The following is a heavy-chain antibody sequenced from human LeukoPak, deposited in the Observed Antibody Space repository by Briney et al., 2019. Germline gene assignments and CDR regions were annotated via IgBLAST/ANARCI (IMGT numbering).Heavy chain of an antibody. Sequence: GGSLRLSCAASGFTFSNYEMNWVRQAPGKGLEWVSYIRSSGSTIYYADSVKGRFTISRDNAKNSLYLQINTLRAEDTAVYYCARGVVTTMRGFDYWGQGTLVTVSS. CDR3: ARGVVTTMRGFDY. CDR1: GFTFSNYE. J-gene: IGHJ4*02. CDR2: IRSSGSTI. D-gene: IGHD4-17*01. V-gene: IGHV3-48*03.